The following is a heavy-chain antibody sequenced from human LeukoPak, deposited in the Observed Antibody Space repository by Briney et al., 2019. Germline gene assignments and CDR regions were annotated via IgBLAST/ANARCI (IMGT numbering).Heavy chain of an antibody. CDR1: GFTVSSNY. Sequence: GGSLRLSCAASGFTVSSNYMSWVRQAPGKGLEWVSVIYSGGSTYYADSVKGRFTISRHNSKNTLYLQVNGLRAEDTAVYYCARDLSGWFDPWGQGTLVTVSS. J-gene: IGHJ5*02. CDR3: ARDLSGWFDP. CDR2: IYSGGST. V-gene: IGHV3-66*01.